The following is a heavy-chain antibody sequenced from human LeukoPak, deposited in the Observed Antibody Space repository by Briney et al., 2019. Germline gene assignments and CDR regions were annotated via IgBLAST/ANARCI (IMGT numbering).Heavy chain of an antibody. CDR3: ASPPVPQAAAITPGYFYYYTDV. D-gene: IGHD6-13*01. V-gene: IGHV1-69*06. J-gene: IGHJ6*03. CDR2: IIPIFGTA. CDR1: GGTFSSYA. Sequence: SVKVSCKASGGTFSSYAISCVRQGPGQGLEWMGRIIPIFGTANYAQKFQGRVTVTADKSSTTVYMELSSLRSEDTAVYYCASPPVPQAAAITPGYFYYYTDVWGKGTTVTVSS.